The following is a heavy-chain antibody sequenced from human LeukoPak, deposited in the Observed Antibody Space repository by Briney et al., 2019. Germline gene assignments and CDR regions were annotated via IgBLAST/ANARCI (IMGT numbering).Heavy chain of an antibody. CDR3: AIAKYSRSSYHFDY. CDR2: INQAGSEK. J-gene: IGHJ4*02. V-gene: IGHV3-7*02. CDR1: GFIFSSYW. Sequence: GGSLRLSCAASGFIFSSYWLSWGRQAPGKGLEWVANINQAGSEKYYVDSVKGRVTISRDNAKNTLYLQINRLRGDDTAVYYCAIAKYSRSSYHFDYWGQGTLVTVSS. D-gene: IGHD6-6*01.